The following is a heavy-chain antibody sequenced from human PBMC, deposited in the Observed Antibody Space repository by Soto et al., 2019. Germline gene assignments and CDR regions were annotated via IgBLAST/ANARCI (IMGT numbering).Heavy chain of an antibody. V-gene: IGHV4-34*01. CDR2: INHSGST. CDR1: GGSFSGYY. CDR3: AGVVPAAIGYYYYGMDV. J-gene: IGHJ6*02. D-gene: IGHD2-2*01. Sequence: ETLSLTCAVYGGSFSGYYWSWIRQPPGKGLEWIGEINHSGSTNYNPSLKSRVTISVDTSKNQFSLKLSSVTAADTAVYYCAGVVPAAIGYYYYGMDVWGQGT.